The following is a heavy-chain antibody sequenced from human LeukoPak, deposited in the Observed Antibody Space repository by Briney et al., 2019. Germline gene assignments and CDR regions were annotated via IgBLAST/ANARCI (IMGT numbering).Heavy chain of an antibody. CDR1: GFTFSCYG. D-gene: IGHD5-18*01. CDR3: AKEGRGYSYGLYVDY. Sequence: GGSLRLSCAASGFTFSCYGMHWVRQAPGKGLEGVAVISYDGSNKYYADSVKGRFTISRDNSKNTLYLQMNSLRAEDTAVYYCAKEGRGYSYGLYVDYWGQGTLVTVSS. CDR2: ISYDGSNK. V-gene: IGHV3-30*18. J-gene: IGHJ4*02.